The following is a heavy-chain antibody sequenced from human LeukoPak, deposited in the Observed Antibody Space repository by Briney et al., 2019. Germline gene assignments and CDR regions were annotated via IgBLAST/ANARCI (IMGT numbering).Heavy chain of an antibody. D-gene: IGHD6-19*01. V-gene: IGHV3-23*01. J-gene: IGHJ4*02. CDR2: ISGSVDSTYYAEDT. CDR3: AREKVPVADPLGYFDY. CDR1: GFTFSSYG. Sequence: GGTLRLSCAASGFTFSSYGMSWVRQAPGKGLQWVSDISGSVDSTYYAEDTYYADSVKGRFTISRDNSKNTVYLQMNSLRPEDTAVYYCAREKVPVADPLGYFDYWGQGTLVTVSS.